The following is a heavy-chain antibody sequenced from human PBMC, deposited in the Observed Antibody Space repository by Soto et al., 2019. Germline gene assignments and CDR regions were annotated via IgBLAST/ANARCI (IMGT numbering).Heavy chain of an antibody. J-gene: IGHJ4*02. Sequence: SETLSLTCTVSGGFISSSSYYWGWIRQPPGKGLEWIGSIYYSGSTYYNPSLKSRVTISVDTSKNQFSLKLSSVTAADTAVYYCARGRGSGQVRGLRIDFDYWGQGTLVTVSS. D-gene: IGHD6-19*01. CDR2: IYYSGST. V-gene: IGHV4-39*07. CDR3: ARGRGSGQVRGLRIDFDY. CDR1: GGFISSSSYY.